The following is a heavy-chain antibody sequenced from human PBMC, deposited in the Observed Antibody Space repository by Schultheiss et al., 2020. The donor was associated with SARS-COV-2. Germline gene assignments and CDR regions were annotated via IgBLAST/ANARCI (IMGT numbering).Heavy chain of an antibody. CDR1: GGSISSYY. CDR2: IHHSGST. V-gene: IGHV4-39*07. D-gene: IGHD2-2*01. CDR3: ARSRPSTNYYYYYYMDV. Sequence: SETLSLTCTVSGGSISSYYWGWIRQPPGKGLEWIGEIHHSGSTYYNPSLKSRVTISVDTSKNQFSLKLSSVTAADTAVYYCARSRPSTNYYYYYYMDVWGKGTTVTVSS. J-gene: IGHJ6*03.